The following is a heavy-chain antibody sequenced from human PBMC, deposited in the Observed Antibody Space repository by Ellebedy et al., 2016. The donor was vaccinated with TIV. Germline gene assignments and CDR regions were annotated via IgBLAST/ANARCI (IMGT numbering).Heavy chain of an antibody. D-gene: IGHD6-13*01. J-gene: IGHJ3*02. CDR1: GGSISPYY. CDR3: ARVVWQQPVSYAFDI. V-gene: IGHV4-59*01. CDR2: IYYSGGT. Sequence: MPSETLSLTCAVSGGSISPYYWSWIRQPPGKGLEWIGYIYYSGGTNYNPSLKSRVTISVDTSKNHFSLRLTSVTAADTAVYYCARVVWQQPVSYAFDIWGQGIMVTVSS.